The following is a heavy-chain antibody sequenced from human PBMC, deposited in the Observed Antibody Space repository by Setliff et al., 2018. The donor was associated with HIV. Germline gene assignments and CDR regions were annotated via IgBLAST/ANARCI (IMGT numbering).Heavy chain of an antibody. J-gene: IGHJ4*02. Sequence: SETLSLTCAVSGDSINTPHCWSWVRQPPGKGLEWIGYIFYSGTTNYSPSLNSRATISVDTSKNSFSLRLSSVTAADTAVYYCARVNALIRAPFDYWGQGALVTVSS. CDR2: IFYSGTT. CDR3: ARVNALIRAPFDY. CDR1: GDSINTPHC. V-gene: IGHV4-59*11.